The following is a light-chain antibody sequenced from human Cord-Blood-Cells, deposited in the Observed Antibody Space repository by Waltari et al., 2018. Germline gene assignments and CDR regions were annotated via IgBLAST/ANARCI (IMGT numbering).Light chain of an antibody. Sequence: DIVMTQSPDSLALSLGGRATINCKSSQSVLYSSNNKNYLAWYQQTPGQPPKLLIYWASTRESGVPDRVSGSGSGTDFTLTISSLQAEDVAVYYCQQYYSTPYTFGQGTKLEIK. CDR3: QQYYSTPYT. V-gene: IGKV4-1*01. CDR2: WAS. CDR1: QSVLYSSNNKNY. J-gene: IGKJ2*01.